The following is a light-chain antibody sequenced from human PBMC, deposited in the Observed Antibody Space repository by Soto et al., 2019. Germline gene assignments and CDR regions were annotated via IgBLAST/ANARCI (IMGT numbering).Light chain of an antibody. Sequence: QCALTQPASVSGSPEQSITISCTGTSSDVGAYNLVSWYQQHPGKAPRLIIYEGSKRPSGISHRFSGSKSDNTASLTIYGLRAEDEAHYHCCSYAGSRTFVFGGGTKLTVL. CDR1: SSDVGAYNL. CDR3: CSYAGSRTFV. V-gene: IGLV2-23*01. J-gene: IGLJ3*02. CDR2: EGS.